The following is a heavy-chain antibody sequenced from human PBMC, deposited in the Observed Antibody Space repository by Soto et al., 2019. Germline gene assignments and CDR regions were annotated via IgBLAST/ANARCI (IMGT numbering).Heavy chain of an antibody. CDR2: INPSGGST. D-gene: IGHD6-13*01. J-gene: IGHJ5*02. Sequence: GASVKVSCKASGYTFTSYYMHWVRQAPGQGLEWMGIINPSGGSTSYAQKFQGRVTMTRDTSTSTVYMELSSLRSEDTAVYYCARGFKAAAATNWFDPWGQGTLVTVSS. V-gene: IGHV1-46*01. CDR1: GYTFTSYY. CDR3: ARGFKAAAATNWFDP.